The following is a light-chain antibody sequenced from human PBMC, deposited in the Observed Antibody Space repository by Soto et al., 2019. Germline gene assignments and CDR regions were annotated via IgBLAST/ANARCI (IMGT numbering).Light chain of an antibody. J-gene: IGKJ1*01. V-gene: IGKV1-5*03. CDR3: QQYKRSWT. CDR2: KVS. CDR1: QSVDTW. Sequence: DIQMNQSPSTLSASVGARVTITCRASQSVDTWLAWYQQKPGKAPKVLISKVSNLESGVPSRVSGSGYGTDFTLTISSLQPDGFATYDYQQYKRSWTFGTGTKVYIK.